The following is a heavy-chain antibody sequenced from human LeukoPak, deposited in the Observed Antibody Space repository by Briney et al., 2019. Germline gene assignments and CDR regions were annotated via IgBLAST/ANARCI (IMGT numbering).Heavy chain of an antibody. J-gene: IGHJ4*02. D-gene: IGHD2-2*01. CDR1: GYTFTHYF. CDR2: IKPQTGDT. V-gene: IGHV1-2*02. Sequence: ASVKVSCKASGYTFTHYFIHWVRQAPRHGLEWMGGIKPQTGDTIYAQKFQGRLTTARDTSIRTASMELTRLRSDDTAIYFCAREQHCGSTSCPQDVWGEGTLVTVSS. CDR3: AREQHCGSTSCPQDV.